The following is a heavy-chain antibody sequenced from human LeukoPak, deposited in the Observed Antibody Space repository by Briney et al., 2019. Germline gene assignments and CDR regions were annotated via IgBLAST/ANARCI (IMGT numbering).Heavy chain of an antibody. CDR1: GFTFSSYS. D-gene: IGHD1-26*01. J-gene: IGHJ4*02. CDR2: ISSSSSYI. V-gene: IGHV3-21*04. Sequence: GGSLRLSCAASGFTFSSYSMNWVRQAPGKGLEWVSSISSSSSYIYYADSVKGRFTISRDNAKNSLYLQMNSLRAEDMALYYCAKESPLGGYFDYWGQGTLVTVSS. CDR3: AKESPLGGYFDY.